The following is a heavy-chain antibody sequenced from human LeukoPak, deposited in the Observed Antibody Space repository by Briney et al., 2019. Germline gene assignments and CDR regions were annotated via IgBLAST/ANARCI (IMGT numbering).Heavy chain of an antibody. J-gene: IGHJ4*02. Sequence: ASVKVSCKASGGTFSSYAISWVRQAPGQGREWMGRIIPILGIANYAQKFQGRVTITADKSTSTAYMELSSLRSEDTAVYYCAREYGSGVYYFDYWGQGTLVTVSS. V-gene: IGHV1-69*04. CDR1: GGTFSSYA. CDR3: AREYGSGVYYFDY. D-gene: IGHD3-10*01. CDR2: IIPILGIA.